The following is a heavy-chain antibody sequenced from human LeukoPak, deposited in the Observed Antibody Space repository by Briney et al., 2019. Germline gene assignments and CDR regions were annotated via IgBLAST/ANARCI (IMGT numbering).Heavy chain of an antibody. D-gene: IGHD3-3*01. CDR1: GGTFSNYA. CDR3: ARGGYYDFWSGYSAFDI. Sequence: SVKVSCKASGGTFSNYAISWVRQAPGQGLEWMGRIIPILGIANYAQKLQGRVTMTTDTSTSTAYMELRSLRSDDTAVYYCARGGYYDFWSGYSAFDIWGQGTMVTVSS. V-gene: IGHV1-69*04. CDR2: IIPILGIA. J-gene: IGHJ3*02.